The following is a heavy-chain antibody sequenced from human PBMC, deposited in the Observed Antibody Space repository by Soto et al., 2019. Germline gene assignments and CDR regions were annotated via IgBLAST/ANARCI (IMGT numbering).Heavy chain of an antibody. CDR1: GGTFSSYA. D-gene: IGHD2-2*01. V-gene: IGHV1-69*06. CDR2: IIPIFGTA. Sequence: SVKVSCKASGGTFSSYAISWVRQAPGQGLEWMGGIIPIFGTANYAQKFQGRVTITADKSTSTAYMELSSLGSEDTAVYYCARDRLLPYCSSTSCYGGVTDYWGQGTLVTVSS. CDR3: ARDRLLPYCSSTSCYGGVTDY. J-gene: IGHJ4*02.